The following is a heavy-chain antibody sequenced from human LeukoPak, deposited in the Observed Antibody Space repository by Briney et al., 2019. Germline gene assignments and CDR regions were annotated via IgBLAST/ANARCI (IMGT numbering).Heavy chain of an antibody. D-gene: IGHD2-21*01. CDR1: GFTFTSSA. CDR2: IVVGSGNT. Sequence: GASVKVSCKASGFTFTSSAMQWVRQARGQRLEWIGWIVVGSGNTNYAQKFQERVTITRDMSTSTAYMELSSLRSDDTAVYYCARGDTETSGYYYGMDVWGQGTTVTVSS. J-gene: IGHJ6*02. CDR3: ARGDTETSGYYYGMDV. V-gene: IGHV1-58*02.